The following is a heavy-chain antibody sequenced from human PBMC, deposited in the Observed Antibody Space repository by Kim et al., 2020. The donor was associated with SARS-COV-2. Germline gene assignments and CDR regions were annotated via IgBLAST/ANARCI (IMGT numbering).Heavy chain of an antibody. Sequence: GGSLRLSCSASGFTFDDFAMHWVRQAPGKGLEWVSGLSWNSGRIEYADSVKGRFTISRDNAKNSIYLEMNSLRVEDTALYFCAKDVGGASYQFDYWGQGNLVTVSS. CDR1: GFTFDDFA. D-gene: IGHD3-16*02. V-gene: IGHV3-9*01. CDR2: LSWNSGRI. CDR3: AKDVGGASYQFDY. J-gene: IGHJ4*02.